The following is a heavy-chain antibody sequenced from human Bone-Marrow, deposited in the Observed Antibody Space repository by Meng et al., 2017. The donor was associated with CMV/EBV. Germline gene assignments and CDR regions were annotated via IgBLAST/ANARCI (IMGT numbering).Heavy chain of an antibody. V-gene: IGHV3-7*01. CDR1: GFAFSSYW. CDR2: INQDGSEK. D-gene: IGHD3-10*01. Sequence: GESLKISCAASGFAFSSYWMRWLRQVPGKGLEWVANINQDGSEKYYVDSVKGRFTISRDNAKNSLYLQMNSLRVEDTAVYYCAARAGDYWGQGTRVTGSS. CDR3: AARAGDY. J-gene: IGHJ4*02.